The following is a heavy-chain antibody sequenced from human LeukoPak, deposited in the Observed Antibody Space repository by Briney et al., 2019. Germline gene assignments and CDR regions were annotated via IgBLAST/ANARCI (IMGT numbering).Heavy chain of an antibody. J-gene: IGHJ4*02. CDR1: GFTFSSYV. CDR3: AKLPAYGSGSYRVDY. CDR2: ISGSGGST. D-gene: IGHD3-10*01. Sequence: GGSLRLSCAATGFTFSSYVMSWVRQAPGKGLEWVSAISGSGGSTYYADSVKGRFTISRDNSKNTLYLQMNSLRAEDTAVYYCAKLPAYGSGSYRVDYWGQGTLVTVSS. V-gene: IGHV3-23*01.